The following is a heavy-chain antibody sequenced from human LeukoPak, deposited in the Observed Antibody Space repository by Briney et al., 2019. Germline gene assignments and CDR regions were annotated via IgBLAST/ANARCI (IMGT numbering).Heavy chain of an antibody. D-gene: IGHD2-2*01. CDR1: GYTFTSYD. J-gene: IGHJ4*02. CDR3: ARSVQYQLLDFDY. CDR2: VKPNSGNT. Sequence: ASVKVSCKASGYTFTSYDINWVRQATGQGREWMGWVKPNSGNTGYVQKFHGRGPITRNTSISTASMELSSLTSVAPGVYFLARSVQYQLLDFDYWGQGTLVSVSS. V-gene: IGHV1-8*03.